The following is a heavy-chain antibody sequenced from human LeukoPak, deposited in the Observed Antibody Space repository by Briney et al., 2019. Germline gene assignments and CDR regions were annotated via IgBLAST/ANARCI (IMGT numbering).Heavy chain of an antibody. CDR3: AREETAMVSPLDY. V-gene: IGHV6-1*01. J-gene: IGHJ4*02. CDR1: GDSVSSNSDA. D-gene: IGHD5-18*01. Sequence: SQTLSLTCAISGDSVSSNSDAWNWIRQSPSRGLEWLGRTYYRSKWYNDYAVSVKSRITINPDTSKNQFSLQLNSVTPEDTAVYYCAREETAMVSPLDYWGQGTLVTVSS. CDR2: TYYRSKWYN.